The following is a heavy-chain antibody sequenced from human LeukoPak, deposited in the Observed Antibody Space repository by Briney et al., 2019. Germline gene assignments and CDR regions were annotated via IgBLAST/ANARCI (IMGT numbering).Heavy chain of an antibody. CDR1: GVSISSSNSY. CDR3: ARHKIGYDHYYYMDV. CDR2: IYYSGNT. V-gene: IGHV4-39*01. D-gene: IGHD5-12*01. Sequence: PSETLSLTCTVSGVSISSSNSYWGWIRQPPGKGLEWIGSIYYSGNTYYNPSLKSRVTISVDTSKNQFSLKLSSVTAADTAVYYCARHKIGYDHYYYMDVWGKGTTVTISS. J-gene: IGHJ6*03.